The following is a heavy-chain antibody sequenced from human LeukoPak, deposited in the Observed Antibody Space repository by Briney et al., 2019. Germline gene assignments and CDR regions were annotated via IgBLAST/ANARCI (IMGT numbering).Heavy chain of an antibody. CDR3: ARDEDGYNYFDY. Sequence: ASVKVSCKASGYTFTSYGISWVRQAPGQGLEWMGWISAYNGNTNYAQKLQGRVTMTTDTSTSTTYMELRSLGSDDTAVYYCARDEDGYNYFDYWGQGTLVTVSS. CDR1: GYTFTSYG. J-gene: IGHJ4*02. V-gene: IGHV1-18*01. CDR2: ISAYNGNT. D-gene: IGHD5-24*01.